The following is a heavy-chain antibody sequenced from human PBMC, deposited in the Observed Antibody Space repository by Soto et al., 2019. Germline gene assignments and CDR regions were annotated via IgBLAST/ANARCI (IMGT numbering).Heavy chain of an antibody. CDR2: ISGGGGGT. Sequence: PVGSLRLSCAASGFTLSSYAMSWVRQAPGKGLEWVSAISGGGGGTYYADSVKGRFTISRDNSRNTLHLQMSSLRAEDTAVYYCAKIPPGYSYGYFYFDYWGQGTLVTVSS. J-gene: IGHJ4*02. D-gene: IGHD5-18*01. CDR3: AKIPPGYSYGYFYFDY. CDR1: GFTLSSYA. V-gene: IGHV3-23*01.